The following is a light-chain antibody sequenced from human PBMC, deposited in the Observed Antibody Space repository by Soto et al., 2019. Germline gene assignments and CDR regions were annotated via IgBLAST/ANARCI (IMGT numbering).Light chain of an antibody. V-gene: IGLV2-18*02. J-gene: IGLJ2*01. CDR3: SSYTTTTTLGV. Sequence: QSALTQPPSVSGSPGQSVTISCTGTSSDVGSYDRVSWYQQPPGTAPKLIIYDVSNRPSGVPDRFSGSKSGNTASLTISGLQAEDEAVYYCSSYTTTTTLGVFGGGTKVTVL. CDR2: DVS. CDR1: SSDVGSYDR.